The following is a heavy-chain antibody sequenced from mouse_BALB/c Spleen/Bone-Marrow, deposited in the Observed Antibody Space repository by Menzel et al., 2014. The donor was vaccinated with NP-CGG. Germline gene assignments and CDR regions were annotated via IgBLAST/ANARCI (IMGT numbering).Heavy chain of an antibody. CDR3: TRDMGLLRFDY. CDR2: IRNKPNGYTT. D-gene: IGHD1-1*01. J-gene: IGHJ2*01. V-gene: IGHV7-3*02. Sequence: EVMLVESGGGLVQPGGSLRLSCATSGFTFTDYYMSWVRQPPGKALEWLGFIRNKPNGYTTEYSASVKGRFTISRDSSQSILYLQMNTLRVEDSATYYCTRDMGLLRFDYWGQGTTLTVSS. CDR1: GFTFTDYY.